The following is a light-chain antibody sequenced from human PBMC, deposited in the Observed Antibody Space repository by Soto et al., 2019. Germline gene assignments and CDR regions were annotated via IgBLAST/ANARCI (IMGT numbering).Light chain of an antibody. J-gene: IGKJ4*01. CDR3: QQYGSTPLT. CDR1: QSVRNNY. Sequence: EIVLTQSPDTLSLFPGEKATLSCRASQSVRNNYLAWYQQKPGQAPRFLIFDASSRATGIPDRFSGSGSGTDFTLTISRLEPEDFAVYYCQQYGSTPLTFGGGTKVDIK. V-gene: IGKV3-20*01. CDR2: DAS.